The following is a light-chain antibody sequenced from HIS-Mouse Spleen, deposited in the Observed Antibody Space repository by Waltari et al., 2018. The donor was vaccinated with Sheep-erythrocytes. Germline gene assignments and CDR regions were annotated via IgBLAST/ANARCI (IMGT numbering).Light chain of an antibody. J-gene: IGKJ4*01. CDR3: QQLNSYPPRVT. CDR2: AAS. Sequence: IQLTQSPSFLSASVGDRVTITCRASQGISSYLAWYQQKPGKAPKPLIYAASTLQSGVPSRFSGSGSGTEFTLTISSLQPEDFATYYCQQLNSYPPRVTFGGGTKVEIK. V-gene: IGKV1-9*01. CDR1: QGISSY.